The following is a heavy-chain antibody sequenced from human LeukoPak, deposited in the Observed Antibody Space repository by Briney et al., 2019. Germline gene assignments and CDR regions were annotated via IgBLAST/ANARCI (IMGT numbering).Heavy chain of an antibody. CDR2: ISGSGGST. CDR3: AKDSHGDTGGYYFDS. J-gene: IGHJ4*02. D-gene: IGHD4-17*01. CDR1: GFTFSSYA. Sequence: QPGGSLRLSCAASGFTFSSYAMSWVRQAPGKGLEWVSAISGSGGSTYYADSVKGRFTISRDNSKNTLYLQVNSLRAEDTAVYYCAKDSHGDTGGYYFDSWGQGTLVTVSS. V-gene: IGHV3-23*01.